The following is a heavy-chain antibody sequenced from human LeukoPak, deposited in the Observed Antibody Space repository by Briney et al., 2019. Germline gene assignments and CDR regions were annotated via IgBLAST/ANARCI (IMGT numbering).Heavy chain of an antibody. CDR3: ARGQYRSGWYRAAGYFDY. J-gene: IGHJ4*02. V-gene: IGHV4-61*01. CDR2: IYYSGST. Sequence: SETLSLTCTVSGGSISSGSYYWSWIRQPPGKGLEWIGYIYYSGSTNYNPSLKSRVTISVDTSKNQFSLKLSSVTAADTAVYYCARGQYRSGWYRAAGYFDYWGQGTLATVSS. D-gene: IGHD6-13*01. CDR1: GGSISSGSYY.